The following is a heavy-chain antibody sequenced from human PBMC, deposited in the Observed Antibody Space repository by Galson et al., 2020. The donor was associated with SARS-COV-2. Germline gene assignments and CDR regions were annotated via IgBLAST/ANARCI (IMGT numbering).Heavy chain of an antibody. V-gene: IGHV3-48*03. J-gene: IGHJ4*02. CDR2: ISSSGSTI. D-gene: IGHD3-3*01. Sequence: GGSLRLFCAASGFTFSSYEMNWVRQAPGKGLEWVSYISSSGSTIYYADSVKGRFTISRDNAKNSLYLQMNSLRAEDTAVYYCARGLEIFGVVFAPGELGYWGQGTLVTVSS. CDR3: ARGLEIFGVVFAPGELGY. CDR1: GFTFSSYE.